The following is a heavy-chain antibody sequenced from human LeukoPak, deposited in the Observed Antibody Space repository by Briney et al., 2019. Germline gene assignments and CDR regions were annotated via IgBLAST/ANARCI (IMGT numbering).Heavy chain of an antibody. Sequence: PSETLSLTCAVYGGSFSGYYWSWIRQPPGKGLEWIGEINHSGSTNYNPSLKSRVTISVDTSKNQFSLKLSSVTAADTAVYYCARVGTTVTAKFPGYWGQGTLVTVSS. CDR2: INHSGST. CDR1: GGSFSGYY. V-gene: IGHV4-34*01. J-gene: IGHJ4*02. D-gene: IGHD4-17*01. CDR3: ARVGTTVTAKFPGY.